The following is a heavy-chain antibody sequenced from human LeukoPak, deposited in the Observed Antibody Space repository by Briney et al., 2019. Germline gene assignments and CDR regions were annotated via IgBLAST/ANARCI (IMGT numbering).Heavy chain of an antibody. Sequence: GGSLRLSCAASGFTFSSCSMNWVRQAPGKGLEWVSSIGSSNSYIYYADSVKGRFTISRDNAKNSLYLQMNSLRAEDTAVYYCARGLLDCSGGSCYAGFDYWGQGTLVTVSS. J-gene: IGHJ4*02. CDR1: GFTFSSCS. CDR3: ARGLLDCSGGSCYAGFDY. CDR2: IGSSNSYI. V-gene: IGHV3-21*01. D-gene: IGHD2-15*01.